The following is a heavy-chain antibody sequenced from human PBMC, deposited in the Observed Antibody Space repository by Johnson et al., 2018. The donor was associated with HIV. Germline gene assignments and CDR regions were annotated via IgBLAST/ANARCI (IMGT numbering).Heavy chain of an antibody. CDR3: ARYCSGGSCYSVWQKNYAFDI. CDR1: GFTFSSYA. Sequence: QMQLVESGGGVVQPGRSLRLSCAASGFTFSSYAMHWVRQAPGKGLEWVAVILYDGSNKYYADSVKGRFTISRDNSKNTLYLQLNSLRAEDTAVYYCARYCSGGSCYSVWQKNYAFDIWGQGTMVTVSS. J-gene: IGHJ3*02. CDR2: ILYDGSNK. V-gene: IGHV3-30-3*01. D-gene: IGHD2-15*01.